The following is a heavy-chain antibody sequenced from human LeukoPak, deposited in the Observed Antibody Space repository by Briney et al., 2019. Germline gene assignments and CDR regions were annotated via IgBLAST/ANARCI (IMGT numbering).Heavy chain of an antibody. D-gene: IGHD1-26*01. J-gene: IGHJ4*02. CDR2: MNPNSGNT. Sequence: ASVKVSCKASGYTFTSYDINLVRQATGQGLEWMGWMNPNSGNTGYAQKFQGRVTITRNTSISTAYMELSSLRSEGTAVYYCARSDVGAYGFDYWGQGTLVTVSS. V-gene: IGHV1-8*03. CDR1: GYTFTSYD. CDR3: ARSDVGAYGFDY.